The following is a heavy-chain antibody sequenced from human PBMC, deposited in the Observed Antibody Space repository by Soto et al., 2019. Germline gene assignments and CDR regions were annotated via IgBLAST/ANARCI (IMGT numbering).Heavy chain of an antibody. Sequence: EVQLVQSGAEVKKPGESLKISCKGSGYSFTSYWIGWLRQMPGKGLEWMGIIYPGDSDTRYSPSFQGQVTISADKSISTAYLQWRSLKASDTAMYYCGRQFREERRGGAFDILGRGTMVTVSS. CDR3: GRQFREERRGGAFDI. D-gene: IGHD1-1*01. V-gene: IGHV5-51*01. CDR2: IYPGDSDT. CDR1: GYSFTSYW. J-gene: IGHJ3*02.